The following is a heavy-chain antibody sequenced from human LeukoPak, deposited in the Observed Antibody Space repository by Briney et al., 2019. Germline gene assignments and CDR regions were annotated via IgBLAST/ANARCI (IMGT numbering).Heavy chain of an antibody. V-gene: IGHV3-48*03. CDR3: ASRVWFGEFDY. CDR2: ISSSGSTI. CDR1: GFTFSSYE. J-gene: IGHJ4*02. Sequence: PGGSLRLSCAASGFTFSSYEMNWVRQAPGKGLEWVSYISSSGSTIYYADSVKGRFTISRDNAKNSLYLQMNSLRAEDTAVYYCASRVWFGEFDYWGQGTLVTVSS. D-gene: IGHD3-10*01.